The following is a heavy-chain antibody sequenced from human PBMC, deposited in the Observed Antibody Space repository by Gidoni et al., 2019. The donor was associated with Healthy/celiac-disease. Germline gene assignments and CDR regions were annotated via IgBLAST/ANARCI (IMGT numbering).Heavy chain of an antibody. V-gene: IGHV4-39*01. J-gene: IGHJ2*01. D-gene: IGHD6-19*01. CDR1: GGSISSSSYY. Sequence: QLQLQESGPGLVKPSETLSLTCTVSGGSISSSSYYWGWIRQPPGKGLEWIGSIYYSGSTYYNPYLKSRVTISVDTSKNQFSLKLSSVTAADTAVYYCARWGEQWLDGRYFDLWGRGTLVTVSS. CDR3: ARWGEQWLDGRYFDL. CDR2: IYYSGST.